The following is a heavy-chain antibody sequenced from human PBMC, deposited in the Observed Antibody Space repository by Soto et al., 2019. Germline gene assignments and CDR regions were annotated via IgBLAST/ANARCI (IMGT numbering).Heavy chain of an antibody. D-gene: IGHD4-17*01. J-gene: IGHJ4*02. CDR2: MIPNSGKI. CDR1: GYTFSSYD. Sequence: QVQLVQSGAEVKKPGASVKVSCKASGYTFSSYDINWVRQATGQGLEWMGWMIPNSGKIGYAQKFRGGLTMTGTTSISTAYMELSSLRSEDTAVYYCAGDYGDYSGDYWGQGTLVTVSS. CDR3: AGDYGDYSGDY. V-gene: IGHV1-8*01.